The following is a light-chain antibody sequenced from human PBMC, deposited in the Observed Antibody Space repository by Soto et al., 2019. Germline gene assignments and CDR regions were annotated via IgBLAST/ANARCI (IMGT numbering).Light chain of an antibody. CDR3: QQSYSTPIT. V-gene: IGKV1-39*01. Sequence: DIERKQCRSSLSPSVCDKVTITCRASQSISSYLNWYQQKPGKAPKLLIYAASSLQSGVPSRFSGSGSGTDFTLTISSLQPEDFATYYCQQSYSTPITFGQGTRLEIK. J-gene: IGKJ5*01. CDR2: AAS. CDR1: QSISSY.